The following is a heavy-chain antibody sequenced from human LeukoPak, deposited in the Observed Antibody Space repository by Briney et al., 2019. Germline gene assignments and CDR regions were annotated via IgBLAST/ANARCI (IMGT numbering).Heavy chain of an antibody. CDR2: IYYSGST. CDR1: GGSISSYY. CDR3: ARDNAYYGSGRNNWFDP. D-gene: IGHD3-10*01. Sequence: SETLSLTCTVSGGSISSYYWSWIRQPPGKGLEWIGYIYYSGSTNYNPSLKSRVTISVDTSKNQFSLKLSSVTAADTAVYYCARDNAYYGSGRNNWFDPWGQGTLVTVSS. J-gene: IGHJ5*02. V-gene: IGHV4-59*12.